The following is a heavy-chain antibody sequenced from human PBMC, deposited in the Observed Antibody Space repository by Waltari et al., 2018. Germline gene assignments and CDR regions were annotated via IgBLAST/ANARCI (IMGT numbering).Heavy chain of an antibody. D-gene: IGHD5-18*01. Sequence: QVQLVQSGAEVKKPGASVKVSCKVSGYPLTELSLHWVRQAPGKGLEWMGGFDPEDGETINAQKFQGRVTMTEDTSTDTAYMELSSLRSEDTAVYYCATLKRGYSYGWTLDYWGQGTLVIVSS. J-gene: IGHJ4*02. V-gene: IGHV1-24*01. CDR2: FDPEDGET. CDR3: ATLKRGYSYGWTLDY. CDR1: GYPLTELS.